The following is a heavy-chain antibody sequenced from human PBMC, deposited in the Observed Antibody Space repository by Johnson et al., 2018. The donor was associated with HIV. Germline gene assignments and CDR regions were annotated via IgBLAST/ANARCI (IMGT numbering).Heavy chain of an antibody. D-gene: IGHD3-10*01. CDR3: ARESGHFGVSAFDM. CDR1: GFTFNFHW. Sequence: VQLVESGGGLVQRRGGSRRLSCAGSGFTFNFHWMTWVRQAPGKGLEWVAIIKEDGGETYYVDSVKGRFTISRDNANNLLYLQMSSLRVEDTAVYYCARESGHFGVSAFDMWGQGTMVTVSS. J-gene: IGHJ3*02. CDR2: IKEDGGET. V-gene: IGHV3-7*05.